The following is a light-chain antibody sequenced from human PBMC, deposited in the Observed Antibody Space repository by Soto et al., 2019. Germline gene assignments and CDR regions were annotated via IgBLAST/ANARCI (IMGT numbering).Light chain of an antibody. J-gene: IGKJ3*01. CDR3: QQYGRSPFT. CDR1: QSVSSSY. V-gene: IGKV3-20*01. Sequence: EMVLTQSPGTLSLSPGERVTLACRASQSVSSSYLAWYQQKPGQAPRLLIYGASTRATGIPGRFSGSGSGTDFTLTISRLEPEDFAVYDCQQYGRSPFTFGPGTKVDIK. CDR2: GAS.